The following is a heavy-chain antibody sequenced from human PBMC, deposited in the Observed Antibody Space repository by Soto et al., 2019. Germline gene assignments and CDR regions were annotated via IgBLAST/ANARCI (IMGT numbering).Heavy chain of an antibody. CDR1: GGSISSGDYY. V-gene: IGHV4-31*03. CDR3: ARCWSGSRQGLDP. CDR2: SYYSGST. J-gene: IGHJ5*02. D-gene: IGHD3-3*01. Sequence: QVQLQESGPGLVKPSQTLSLTCTVSGGSISSGDYYWSWIRQHPGKGLEWIGYSYYSGSTYYNPSLKSRVTISVDTSKNQFSLKLSSVTAADTAVYYCARCWSGSRQGLDPWGQGTLVTVSS.